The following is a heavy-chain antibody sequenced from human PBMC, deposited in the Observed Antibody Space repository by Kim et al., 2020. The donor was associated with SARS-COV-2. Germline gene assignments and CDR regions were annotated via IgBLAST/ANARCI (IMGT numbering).Heavy chain of an antibody. CDR2: IRYDGSNK. V-gene: IGHV3-33*01. CDR3: ARDLGVLRYFDWLVGDHGMDV. J-gene: IGHJ6*02. Sequence: GGSLRLSCAASGFTFSSYGMHWVRQAPGKGLEWVAVIRYDGSNKYYADSVKGRFTISRDNSKNTLYLQMNSLRAEDTAVYYCARDLGVLRYFDWLVGDHGMDVWGQGATGTVSS. D-gene: IGHD3-9*01. CDR1: GFTFSSYG.